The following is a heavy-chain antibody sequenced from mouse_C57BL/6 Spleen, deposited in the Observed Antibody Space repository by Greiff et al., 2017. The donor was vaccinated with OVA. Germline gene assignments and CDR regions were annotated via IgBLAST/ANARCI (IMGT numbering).Heavy chain of an antibody. J-gene: IGHJ3*01. CDR3: ARDGWTWFAY. CDR2: INPSNGGT. V-gene: IGHV1-53*01. D-gene: IGHD2-3*01. CDR1: GYTFTSYW. Sequence: QVHVKQPGTELVKPGASVKLSCKASGYTFTSYWMPWVKQRPGQGLEWIGNINPSNGGTNYNEKFKSKATLTVDKSSSTAYMQLSRLTSEDSAVYDCARDGWTWFAYGGQGTLVTVSA.